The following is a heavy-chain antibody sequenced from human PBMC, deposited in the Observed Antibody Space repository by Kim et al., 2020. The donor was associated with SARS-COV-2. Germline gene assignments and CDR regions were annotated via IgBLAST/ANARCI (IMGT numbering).Heavy chain of an antibody. Sequence: ASVKVSCKASGYTFTGYYMHWVRQAPGQGLEWMGRINPNSGGTNYAQKYQGRVTMTSDTFISTAYMELSRLRSDDTAVYYCARANTNYYDSSGYYYNDYWGQGPLVTVSS. D-gene: IGHD3-22*01. CDR2: INPNSGGT. J-gene: IGHJ4*02. CDR3: ARANTNYYDSSGYYYNDY. CDR1: GYTFTGYY. V-gene: IGHV1-2*06.